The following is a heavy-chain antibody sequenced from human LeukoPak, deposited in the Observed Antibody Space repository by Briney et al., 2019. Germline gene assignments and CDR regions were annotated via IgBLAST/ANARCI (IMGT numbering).Heavy chain of an antibody. CDR3: ARDGRAGSLFAY. V-gene: IGHV4-59*01. CDR2: IYYSGST. CDR1: GGSISSYY. Sequence: SETLSLTCTVSGGSISSYYWSWIRQPPGKGLEWIGYIYYSGSTTYNPSLKSRLTISVDTSKNQFSLKLSSVTAADTAIYYCARDGRAGSLFAYWGQGTLVTVSS. D-gene: IGHD6-19*01. J-gene: IGHJ4*02.